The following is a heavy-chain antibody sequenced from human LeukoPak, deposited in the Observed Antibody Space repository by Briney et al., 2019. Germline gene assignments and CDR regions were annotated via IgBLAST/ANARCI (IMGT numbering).Heavy chain of an antibody. J-gene: IGHJ3*02. CDR3: ARDRQWLVRNAFDI. D-gene: IGHD6-19*01. V-gene: IGHV1-18*01. CDR2: VSADNGNT. Sequence: SVNLSCKASGYTFTSYGTGWVRQAPGQGLEWMGWVSADNGNTNYAQKRQGRVTMTTDTSTSTAYMELRSLRSDDTAVYDCARDRQWLVRNAFDIWGQGTMVTVSS. CDR1: GYTFTSYG.